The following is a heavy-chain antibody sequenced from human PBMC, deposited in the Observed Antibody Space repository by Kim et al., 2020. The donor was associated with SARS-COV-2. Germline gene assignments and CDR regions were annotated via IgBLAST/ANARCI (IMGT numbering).Heavy chain of an antibody. J-gene: IGHJ3*02. Sequence: SETLSLTCTVSGGSISSYYWSWIRQPPGKGLEWIGYIYYSGSTNYNPSLKSRVTISVDTSKNQFSLKLSSVTAADTAVYYCARELPLTMIDAFDIWGQGTMVTVSS. CDR2: IYYSGST. D-gene: IGHD3-22*01. CDR1: GGSISSYY. CDR3: ARELPLTMIDAFDI. V-gene: IGHV4-59*01.